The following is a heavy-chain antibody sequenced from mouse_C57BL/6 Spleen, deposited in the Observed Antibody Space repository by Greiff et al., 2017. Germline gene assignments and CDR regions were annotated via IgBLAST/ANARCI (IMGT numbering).Heavy chain of an antibody. V-gene: IGHV1-54*01. CDR2: INPGSGGT. Sequence: VQLQESGAELVRPGTSVKVSCKASGYAFTNYLIEWVKQRPGQGLGWIGVINPGSGGTNYNEKLKGKGTLTADKSSSTAYMQLSSLTSEDSAVYFCAREGDYDVGYFDDWGQGTTLTVSA. CDR1: GYAFTNYL. J-gene: IGHJ2*01. D-gene: IGHD2-4*01. CDR3: AREGDYDVGYFDD.